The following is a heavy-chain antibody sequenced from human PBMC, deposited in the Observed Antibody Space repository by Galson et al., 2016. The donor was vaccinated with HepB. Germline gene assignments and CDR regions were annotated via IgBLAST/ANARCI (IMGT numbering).Heavy chain of an antibody. CDR3: TRVYYDFWSGYSRYMDV. Sequence: SLRLSCATSGFTFGAYAMSWFRQAPGKGLEWVGFIRSKAYGGTTEYAASVKGRFTISRDDSKSIAYLQMNSLKTEDTAVYYCTRVYYDFWSGYSRYMDVWGKGTTVTVSS. V-gene: IGHV3-49*03. D-gene: IGHD3-3*01. J-gene: IGHJ6*03. CDR1: GFTFGAYA. CDR2: IRSKAYGGTT.